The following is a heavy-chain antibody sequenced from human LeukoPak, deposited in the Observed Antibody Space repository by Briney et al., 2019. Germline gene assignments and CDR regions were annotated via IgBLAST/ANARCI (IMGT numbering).Heavy chain of an antibody. V-gene: IGHV3-7*04. D-gene: IGHD4/OR15-4a*01. J-gene: IGHJ3*02. CDR3: ARRFMVLTTKTLHI. Sequence: GGSLRLSCAASGFTFSSYWMTWVRQGPGKGLEWVADINQGGSEKYYVDSVKGRFTVSRDNAKNSLFLQLNSLRAEDTAVYFCARRFMVLTTKTLHIWGQGTMVTVSS. CDR2: INQGGSEK. CDR1: GFTFSSYW.